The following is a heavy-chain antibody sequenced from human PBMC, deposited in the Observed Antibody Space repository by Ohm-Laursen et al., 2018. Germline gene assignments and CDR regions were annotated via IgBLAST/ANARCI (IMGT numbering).Heavy chain of an antibody. CDR3: ATGDLLRFLEWLLPPFDY. V-gene: IGHV3-21*01. Sequence: SLRLSCKASGFTFSSYNMNWVRQAPGKGLEWVSSISSSSSYIYYADSVQGRFTISRDNAKNSLYLQMNSLRAEDTAVYYCATGDLLRFLEWLLPPFDYWGQGTLVTVSS. J-gene: IGHJ4*02. CDR1: GFTFSSYN. D-gene: IGHD3-3*01. CDR2: ISSSSSYI.